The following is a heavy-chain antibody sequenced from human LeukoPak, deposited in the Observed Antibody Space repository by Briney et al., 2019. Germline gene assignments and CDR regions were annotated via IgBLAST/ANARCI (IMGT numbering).Heavy chain of an antibody. Sequence: PGGSLRLSCAASGFNFRSYGMSWVRQAPGKGLEWVSAISGSGGSTYYADSVKGRFTISRDNAKNSLYLQMNSLRAEDTAVYYCARGEGQLWLPFDYWGQGTLVTVSS. J-gene: IGHJ4*02. CDR3: ARGEGQLWLPFDY. D-gene: IGHD5-18*01. CDR2: ISGSGGST. V-gene: IGHV3-23*01. CDR1: GFNFRSYG.